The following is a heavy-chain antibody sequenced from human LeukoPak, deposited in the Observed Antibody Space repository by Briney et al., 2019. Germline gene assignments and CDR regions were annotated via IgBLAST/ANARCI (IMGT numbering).Heavy chain of an antibody. CDR3: TRAPQYYYDSSVLVF. CDR2: IRSKAYGGTT. J-gene: IGHJ4*02. D-gene: IGHD3-22*01. Sequence: QPGRSLRLSCTASGFTFGDYAMTWVRQAPGKGLEWVGFIRSKAYGGTTEYAASVKGRFTISRDDSKSIAYLQMNSLKTEETAVYYCTRAPQYYYDSSVLVFWGQGTLVTVSS. V-gene: IGHV3-49*04. CDR1: GFTFGDYA.